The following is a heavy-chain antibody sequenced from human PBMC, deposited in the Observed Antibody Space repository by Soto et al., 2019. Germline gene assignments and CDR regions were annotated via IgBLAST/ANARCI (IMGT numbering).Heavy chain of an antibody. CDR3: AKDYDEDIVVVVAATRAFDI. J-gene: IGHJ3*02. CDR2: ISWNSGSI. V-gene: IGHV3-9*01. CDR1: GYTFDDYA. Sequence: GGCLRLSCAASGYTFDDYAMHWVRKAPGKGLEWVSGISWNSGSIGYADSVKGRFTISRDNAKNSLYLQMNSLRAEDTALYYCAKDYDEDIVVVVAATRAFDIWGQGTMVTVSS. D-gene: IGHD2-15*01.